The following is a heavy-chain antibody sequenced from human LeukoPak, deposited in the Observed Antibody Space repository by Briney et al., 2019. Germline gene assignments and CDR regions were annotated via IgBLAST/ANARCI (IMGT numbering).Heavy chain of an antibody. CDR1: RLTFSGYA. D-gene: IGHD5-18*01. J-gene: IGHJ4*02. V-gene: IGHV3-23*01. Sequence: PGGSLRLSCAASRLTFSGYAMYWVRQAPGKGLEWVSCIDASGVNTYYADSVKGRFTISRDNSKNTLYLQMNSLRAEDTAVYYCAKDSTFAFSYPRGDYFDYWGQGTLVTVSS. CDR3: AKDSTFAFSYPRGDYFDY. CDR2: IDASGVNT.